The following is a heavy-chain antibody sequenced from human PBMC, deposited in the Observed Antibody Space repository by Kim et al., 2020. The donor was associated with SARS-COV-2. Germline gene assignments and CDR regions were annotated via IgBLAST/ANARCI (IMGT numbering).Heavy chain of an antibody. CDR1: GFTVSSNY. V-gene: IGHV3-66*01. J-gene: IGHJ5*02. D-gene: IGHD3-10*01. Sequence: GGSLRLSCAASGFTVSSNYMSWVRQAPGKGLEWVSVIYSGGSTYYADSVKGRFTISRDNSKNTLYLQMNSLRAEDTAVYYCARARGSGSYYGGWFDPWGQGTLVTVSS. CDR3: ARARGSGSYYGGWFDP. CDR2: IYSGGST.